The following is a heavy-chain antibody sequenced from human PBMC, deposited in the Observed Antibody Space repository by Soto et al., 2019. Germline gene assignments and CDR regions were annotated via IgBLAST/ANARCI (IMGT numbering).Heavy chain of an antibody. J-gene: IGHJ5*02. Sequence: GASVKVSCKASGYTFTGYYMHWVRQAPGQGLEWMGWINPNSGGTNYAQKFQGRVTMTRDTSISTAYMELSRLRSDDTAVYYCARERELLSPPGNWFDPWGQGTLVTVSS. CDR1: GYTFTGYY. CDR3: ARERELLSPPGNWFDP. V-gene: IGHV1-2*02. CDR2: INPNSGGT. D-gene: IGHD2-2*01.